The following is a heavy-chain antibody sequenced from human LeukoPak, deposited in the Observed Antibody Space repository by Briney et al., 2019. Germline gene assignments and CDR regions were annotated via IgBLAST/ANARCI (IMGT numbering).Heavy chain of an antibody. V-gene: IGHV3-23*01. CDR1: GFTFSIYA. CDR3: AKEYYDSSGYYVPY. Sequence: GGSLRLSCAASGFTFSIYAMSWVRQAPGKGLEWISAISGSGGSTYYADSVKGRFTISRDNSKNTLYLQMNSLRAEDTAVYYCAKEYYDSSGYYVPYWGQGTLVTVSS. J-gene: IGHJ4*02. D-gene: IGHD3-22*01. CDR2: ISGSGGST.